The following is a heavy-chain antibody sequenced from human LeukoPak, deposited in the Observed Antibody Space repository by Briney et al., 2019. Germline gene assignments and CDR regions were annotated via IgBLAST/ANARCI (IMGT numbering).Heavy chain of an antibody. CDR1: GGSFSGYY. J-gene: IGHJ3*02. CDR3: AKQWLDDDAFDI. V-gene: IGHV4-59*01. CDR2: IYYSGST. Sequence: PSETLSLTCAVYGGSFSGYYWSWIRQPPGKGLEWIGYIYYSGSTNYNPSLKSRVTISVDTSKNQFSLKLSPVTAADTAVYYCAKQWLDDDAFDIWGQGTMVTVSS. D-gene: IGHD6-19*01.